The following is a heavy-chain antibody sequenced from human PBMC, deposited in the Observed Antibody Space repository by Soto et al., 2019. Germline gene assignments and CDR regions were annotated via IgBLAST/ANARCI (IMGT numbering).Heavy chain of an antibody. CDR2: VSHSGNI. CDR3: AREVSYSATSGSYDEDCFDI. Sequence: SETLSLTCVVNGGSFSGYYWNWIRQPPGKGLEWAGQVSHSGNINYNPSLKSRVTMSVDKSKSQFSLKLTSVTAADTAAYYCAREVSYSATSGSYDEDCFDISGRVTMVTVSS. V-gene: IGHV4-34*01. CDR1: GGSFSGYY. D-gene: IGHD3-22*01. J-gene: IGHJ4*02.